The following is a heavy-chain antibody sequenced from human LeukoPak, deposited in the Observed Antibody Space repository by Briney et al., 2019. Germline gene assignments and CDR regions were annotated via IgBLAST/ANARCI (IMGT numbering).Heavy chain of an antibody. CDR1: KFTFKAYS. CDR2: ITSSNSYI. Sequence: GGSLRLSCAASKFTFKAYSMHWVRQAPGKGLEWISSITSSNSYIYYADSVKGRFTISRDNAKNSLYLQMNSLSVEDTAVYFCARDIYYDILTGLFAYWGQGIMVTVSS. J-gene: IGHJ4*02. CDR3: ARDIYYDILTGLFAY. D-gene: IGHD3-9*01. V-gene: IGHV3-21*01.